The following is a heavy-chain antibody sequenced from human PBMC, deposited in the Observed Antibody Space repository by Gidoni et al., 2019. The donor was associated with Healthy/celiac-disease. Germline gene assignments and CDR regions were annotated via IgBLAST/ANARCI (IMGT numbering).Heavy chain of an antibody. CDR1: GGSFSGYY. CDR3: ASPKRATAGFDY. V-gene: IGHV4-34*01. CDR2: INHSGST. D-gene: IGHD1-26*01. J-gene: IGHJ4*02. Sequence: QVQLQQWGAGLLKPSEPLSLTCAVYGGSFSGYYWSWIRQPPGKGLEWIGEINHSGSTNYNPSLKSRVTISVDTSKNQFSLKLSSVTAADTAVYYCASPKRATAGFDYWGQGTLVTVSS.